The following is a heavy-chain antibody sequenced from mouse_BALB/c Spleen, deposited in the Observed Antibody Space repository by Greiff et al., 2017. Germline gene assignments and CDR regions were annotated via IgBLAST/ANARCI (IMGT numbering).Heavy chain of an antibody. Sequence: EVQLVESGPGLVKPSQSLSLTCTVTGYSITSDYAWNWIRQFPGNKLEWMGYISYSGSTSYNPSLKSRISITRDTSKNQFFLQLNSVTTEDTATYYCARGTTVVEYFDVWGAGTTVTVSS. D-gene: IGHD1-1*01. V-gene: IGHV3-2*02. CDR2: ISYSGST. J-gene: IGHJ1*01. CDR3: ARGTTVVEYFDV. CDR1: GYSITSDYA.